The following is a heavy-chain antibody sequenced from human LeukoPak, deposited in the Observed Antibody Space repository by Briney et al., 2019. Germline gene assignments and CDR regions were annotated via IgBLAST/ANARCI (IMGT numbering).Heavy chain of an antibody. CDR1: GFTVSSNY. D-gene: IGHD6-13*01. V-gene: IGHV3-53*01. CDR3: ARDLYSSSWPRGFDY. Sequence: GGSLRLSCAASGFTVSSNYMSWVRQAPGKGLEWVSVIYSGGSTYYADSVKGRFTISRDNSKNTLYLQMNSLRAEDTAVYYCARDLYSSSWPRGFDYWGQGTLVTVSS. CDR2: IYSGGST. J-gene: IGHJ4*02.